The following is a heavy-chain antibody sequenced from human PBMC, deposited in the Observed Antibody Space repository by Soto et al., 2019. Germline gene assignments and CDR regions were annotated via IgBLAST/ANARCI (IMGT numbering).Heavy chain of an antibody. D-gene: IGHD3-3*01. Sequence: PGGSLRLSCAASGFAFSSYSMNWVRQAPGKGMEWVSAISGSGGSTYYADSVKGRFTISRDNSKNTLYLQMNSLRAEDTAVYYCAKGHQGNTIFGVVHLPNYYYYGMDVWGQGTTVTVSS. CDR3: AKGHQGNTIFGVVHLPNYYYYGMDV. CDR2: ISGSGGST. J-gene: IGHJ6*02. V-gene: IGHV3-23*01. CDR1: GFAFSSYS.